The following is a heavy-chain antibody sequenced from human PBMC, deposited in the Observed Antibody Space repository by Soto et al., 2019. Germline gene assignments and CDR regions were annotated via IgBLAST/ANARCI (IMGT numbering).Heavy chain of an antibody. CDR3: ASPTDLSAADYYYYGMDV. Sequence: ASVKVSCKASGGTFSSYAISWVRQAPGQGLEWMGGIIPIFGAANYAQKFQGRVTITADESTSTAYMELSSLRSEDTAVYYCASPTDLSAADYYYYGMDVWGQGTTVTVSS. CDR2: IIPIFGAA. D-gene: IGHD2-15*01. V-gene: IGHV1-69*13. J-gene: IGHJ6*02. CDR1: GGTFSSYA.